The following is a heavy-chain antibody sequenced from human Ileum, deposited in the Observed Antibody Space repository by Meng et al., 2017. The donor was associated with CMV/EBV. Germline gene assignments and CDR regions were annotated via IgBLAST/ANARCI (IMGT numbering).Heavy chain of an antibody. CDR3: VREDIVVFDY. J-gene: IGHJ4*02. Sequence: GESLKISCAASTSTYSNFWMSWVRQSPGMGLEWVANIKQDGSATYYADSVKGRFTISRDNAKNSLYLQMDNLRADDTAVYYCVREDIVVFDYWGQGTLVTVSS. CDR2: IKQDGSAT. CDR1: TSTYSNFW. D-gene: IGHD2-15*01. V-gene: IGHV3-7*01.